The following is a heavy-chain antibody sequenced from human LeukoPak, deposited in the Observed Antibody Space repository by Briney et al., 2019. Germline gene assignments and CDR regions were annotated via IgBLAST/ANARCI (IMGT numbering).Heavy chain of an antibody. D-gene: IGHD3-22*01. Sequence: GGSLRLSCAPSGFTFDDYAMHWVRQAPGKGLEWVSGISWNSGSIGYADSVKGRFTISRDNAKNSLYLQMNSLRAEDTALYYCAKDAWYYYDSSGYWGAFDIWGQGTMVTVSS. CDR2: ISWNSGSI. V-gene: IGHV3-9*01. CDR3: AKDAWYYYDSSGYWGAFDI. J-gene: IGHJ3*02. CDR1: GFTFDDYA.